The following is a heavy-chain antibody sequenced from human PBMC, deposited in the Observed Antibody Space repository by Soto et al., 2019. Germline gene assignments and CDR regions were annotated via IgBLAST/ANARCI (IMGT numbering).Heavy chain of an antibody. CDR1: GFTFSSYW. V-gene: IGHV3-7*01. CDR3: ARVKRYYGDECYFDY. J-gene: IGHJ4*02. D-gene: IGHD4-17*01. Sequence: PGGSLRLSCAASGFTFSSYWMSWVRQAPGKGLEWVANIKQDGSEKYYVDSVKGRFTISRDNAKNSLYLQMNSLRAEDTAVYYCARVKRYYGDECYFDYWGQGTLVTVSS. CDR2: IKQDGSEK.